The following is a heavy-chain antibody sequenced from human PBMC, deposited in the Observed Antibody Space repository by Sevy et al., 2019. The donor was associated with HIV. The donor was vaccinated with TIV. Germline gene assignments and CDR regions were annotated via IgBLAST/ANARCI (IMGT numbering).Heavy chain of an antibody. CDR2: ISLSGGDT. CDR3: AKDRVSGTYYTGDFDY. CDR1: GFTFSTYA. V-gene: IGHV3-23*01. Sequence: GGSLRLSCAASGFTFSTYAMTWGRQAPGKGLEWVSVISLSGGDTYYTYSVKGRFTISRDNSKNTLYLQMNSLRAEDTAVYYCAKDRVSGTYYTGDFDYWGQGTLVTVSS. J-gene: IGHJ4*02. D-gene: IGHD3-10*01.